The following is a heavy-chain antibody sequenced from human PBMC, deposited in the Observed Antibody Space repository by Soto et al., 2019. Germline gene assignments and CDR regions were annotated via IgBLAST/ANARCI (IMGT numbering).Heavy chain of an antibody. CDR3: AAPPRY. CDR1: GGSVSSGSYY. CDR2: IYDSGST. Sequence: SETLSLTCTVSGGSVSSGSYYWSWIRQPPGKGLEWIGYIYDSGSTNYNSSLKSRVTISVDTSKNQFSLKLTSVTAADTAVYYCAAPPRYWGQGTLVTVSS. D-gene: IGHD6-6*01. J-gene: IGHJ4*02. V-gene: IGHV4-61*01.